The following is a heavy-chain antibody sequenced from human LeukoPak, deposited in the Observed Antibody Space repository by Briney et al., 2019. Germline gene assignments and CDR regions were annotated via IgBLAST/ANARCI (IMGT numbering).Heavy chain of an antibody. CDR2: ISGSGGST. CDR3: TRDLNYYDSSGYYVYYMDV. Sequence: PGGSLRLSCAASGFTFSSYAMSWVRQAPGKGLEWVSAISGSGGSTYYADSVKGRFTISRDNSKNTLYLQMNSLKTEDTAVYYCTRDLNYYDSSGYYVYYMDVWGKGTTVTVSS. J-gene: IGHJ6*03. CDR1: GFTFSSYA. V-gene: IGHV3-23*01. D-gene: IGHD3-22*01.